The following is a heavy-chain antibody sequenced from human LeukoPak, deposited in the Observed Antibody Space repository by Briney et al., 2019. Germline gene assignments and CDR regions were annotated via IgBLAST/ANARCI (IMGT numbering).Heavy chain of an antibody. CDR3: ARRGITYSTSFFDS. CDR2: IYYTGRT. D-gene: IGHD6-13*01. J-gene: IGHJ4*02. Sequence: AEPLSLTCALSGGSIRGGKDFWGWVRQSPGKGRVWIGSIYYTGRTYYNPSLQIRLTISVDPSKSVSSQMEPYVTADDTAMYYCARRGITYSTSFFDSWGQGTMVTVAS. CDR1: GGSIRGGKDF. V-gene: IGHV4-39*01.